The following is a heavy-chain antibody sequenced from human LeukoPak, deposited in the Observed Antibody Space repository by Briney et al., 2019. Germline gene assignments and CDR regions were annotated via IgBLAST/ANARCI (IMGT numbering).Heavy chain of an antibody. Sequence: GGSLRLSCAASGFTFSSYSMNWVRQAPGKGLEWVSSISSSSSYIYYADSVKGRFTISRDNAKNSLYLQMNSLRAEDMAVYYCARDGPGYYDSSGYLSFDYWGQGTLVTVSS. D-gene: IGHD3-22*01. CDR1: GFTFSSYS. CDR2: ISSSSSYI. J-gene: IGHJ4*02. CDR3: ARDGPGYYDSSGYLSFDY. V-gene: IGHV3-21*01.